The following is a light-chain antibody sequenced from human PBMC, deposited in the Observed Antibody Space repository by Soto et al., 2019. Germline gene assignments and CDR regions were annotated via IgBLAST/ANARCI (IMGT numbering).Light chain of an antibody. CDR3: SSFTRSRAYV. V-gene: IGLV2-14*01. Sequence: QSALTQPASVSGSPGQSITISCTGTSSDVGGYNFVSWYQQQSGKAPKLMIHEVSNRPSGVSNRFSGSKSGNTASLTISGLLAEDEADYYCSSFTRSRAYVFGSGTKLTVL. J-gene: IGLJ1*01. CDR2: EVS. CDR1: SSDVGGYNF.